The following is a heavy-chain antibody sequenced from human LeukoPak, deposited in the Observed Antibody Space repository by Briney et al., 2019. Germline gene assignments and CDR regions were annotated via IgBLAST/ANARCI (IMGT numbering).Heavy chain of an antibody. CDR3: ARGDYYGSPKVVAA. CDR2: IKQDGSEK. D-gene: IGHD3-10*01. J-gene: IGHJ5*02. CDR1: GFTFSSYW. V-gene: IGHV3-7*01. Sequence: GGSLRLSCAASGFTFSSYWMGWVRQAPGKGLEWVANIKQDGSEKYYVDSVKGRFTISRDNAKNSLYLQMNSLRAEDTAVYYCARGDYYGSPKVVAAWGQGTLVTVSS.